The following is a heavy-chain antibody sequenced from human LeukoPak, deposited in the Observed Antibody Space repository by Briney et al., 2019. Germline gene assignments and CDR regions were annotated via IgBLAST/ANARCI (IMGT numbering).Heavy chain of an antibody. Sequence: GGSLRLSCAASGFRFSYFGMHWVRQTPGKGLEWVAFIRFDGVDKYYADSVKGRFRISGDDSKNTLYLQMNSLSGEDTAIYYCAKDLLRDRWFGESWGQGTLVTVSS. CDR2: IRFDGVDK. J-gene: IGHJ5*02. V-gene: IGHV3-30*02. CDR1: GFRFSYFG. D-gene: IGHD3-10*01. CDR3: AKDLLRDRWFGES.